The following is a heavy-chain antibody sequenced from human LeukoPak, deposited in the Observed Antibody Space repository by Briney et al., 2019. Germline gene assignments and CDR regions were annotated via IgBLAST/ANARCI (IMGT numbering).Heavy chain of an antibody. J-gene: IGHJ6*03. Sequence: SETLSLTCTVSGGSISDYYWNWIRQPPGKGLEWIGYIYYSGSTTYNPSLKSRVTMSVDTAKNQFSLKLRSVTAADTAVYFCARGDFCSKSNCYLRPMDVWGKGTTVTVS. V-gene: IGHV4-59*01. D-gene: IGHD3-3*01. CDR3: ARGDFCSKSNCYLRPMDV. CDR2: IYYSGST. CDR1: GGSISDYY.